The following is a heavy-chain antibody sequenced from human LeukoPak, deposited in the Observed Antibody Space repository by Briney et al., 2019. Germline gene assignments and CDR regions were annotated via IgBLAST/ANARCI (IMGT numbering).Heavy chain of an antibody. CDR2: ISSGGTAI. Sequence: GGSLRLSCVASGFTFSSYEMNWVRQAPGKGLEWVSYISSGGTAIYYADSVKGRFTTSRDNAKNSLYLQMNSMRAEDTAVYYCARDRSYCGGDCYLDAFDIWGQGTIVTVSS. D-gene: IGHD2-21*02. CDR3: ARDRSYCGGDCYLDAFDI. V-gene: IGHV3-48*03. J-gene: IGHJ3*02. CDR1: GFTFSSYE.